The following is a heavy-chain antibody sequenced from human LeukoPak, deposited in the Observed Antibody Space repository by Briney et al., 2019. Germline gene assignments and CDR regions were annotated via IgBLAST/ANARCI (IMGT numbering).Heavy chain of an antibody. CDR1: GGSISSYY. Sequence: PSETLSLTCTVSGGSISSYYWGWIRQPPGKGLEWIGSIYYSGSTYYNPSLKSRVTISVDTSKNQFSLKLSSVTAADTAVYYCARASGYYDSSGYHINYFDYWGQGTLVTVSS. V-gene: IGHV4-39*01. CDR2: IYYSGST. D-gene: IGHD3-22*01. CDR3: ARASGYYDSSGYHINYFDY. J-gene: IGHJ4*02.